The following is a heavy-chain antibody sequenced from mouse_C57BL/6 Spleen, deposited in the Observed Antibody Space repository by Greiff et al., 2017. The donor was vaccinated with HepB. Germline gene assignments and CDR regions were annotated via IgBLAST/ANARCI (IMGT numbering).Heavy chain of an antibody. CDR1: GYTFTDYY. Sequence: EVQGVESGPVLVKPGASVKMSCKASGYTFTDYYMNWVKQSHGKSLEWIGVINPYNGGTSYNQKFKGKATLTVDKSSSTAYMELNSLTSEDSAVYYCARSGLYYFDYGGQGTTLTVSS. CDR3: ARSGLYYFDY. D-gene: IGHD3-1*01. CDR2: INPYNGGT. V-gene: IGHV1-19*01. J-gene: IGHJ2*01.